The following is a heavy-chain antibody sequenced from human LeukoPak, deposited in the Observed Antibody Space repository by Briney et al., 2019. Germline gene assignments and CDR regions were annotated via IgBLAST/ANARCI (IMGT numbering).Heavy chain of an antibody. D-gene: IGHD3-22*01. CDR3: ARDRGSGYYGSYWYFDL. J-gene: IGHJ2*01. Sequence: SETLSLTCTVSGGSISSYYWSWIRQPPGKGLEWIGYIYYSGSTNYNPSLKSRVTISVDTSKNQFSLKLSSVTAADTAVYYCARDRGSGYYGSYWYFDLWGRGTLVTVSS. V-gene: IGHV4-59*01. CDR1: GGSISSYY. CDR2: IYYSGST.